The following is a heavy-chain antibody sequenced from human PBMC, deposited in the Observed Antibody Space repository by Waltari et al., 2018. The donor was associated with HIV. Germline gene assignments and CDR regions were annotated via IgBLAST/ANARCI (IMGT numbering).Heavy chain of an antibody. CDR2: SNHSGST. CDR3: ARERFRAPDY. V-gene: IGHV4-34*01. Sequence: QVQLQQWGAGLLKPSETLSLTCAVYGGSFSGYYWSWIRQPPGKGLEWIGESNHSGSTNYNPSLKSRVTISVDTSKNQFSLKLSSVTAADTAVYYCARERFRAPDYWGQGTLVTVSS. CDR1: GGSFSGYY. J-gene: IGHJ4*02.